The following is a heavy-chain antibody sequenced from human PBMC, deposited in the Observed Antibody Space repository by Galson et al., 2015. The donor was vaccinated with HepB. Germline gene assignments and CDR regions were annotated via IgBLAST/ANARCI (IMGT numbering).Heavy chain of an antibody. J-gene: IGHJ6*02. D-gene: IGHD3-3*01. V-gene: IGHV3-30-3*01. CDR1: GFTFSSYA. CDR2: ISYDGSNK. Sequence: SLRLSCAASGFTFSSYAMHWVRQAPGKGLEWVAVISYDGSNKYYADSVKGRFTISRDNSKNTLYLQMNSLRAEDTAVYYCARDRSPVTIFGVVYYYYYGMDVWGQGTTVTVSS. CDR3: ARDRSPVTIFGVVYYYYYGMDV.